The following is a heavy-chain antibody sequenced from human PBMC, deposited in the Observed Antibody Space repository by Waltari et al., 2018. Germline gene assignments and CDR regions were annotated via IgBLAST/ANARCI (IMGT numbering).Heavy chain of an antibody. CDR3: ARGITGTTKYYYYYYMDV. D-gene: IGHD1-7*01. CDR2: MNPNSGNT. V-gene: IGHV1-8*01. J-gene: IGHJ6*03. Sequence: QVQLVQSGAEVKKPGASVKVSCKASGYTFTSYDINWVRQATGQGLEWMGWMNPNSGNTGYAQKFQGRVTMTRNTSISTAYMELSSLRSEDTAVYYCARGITGTTKYYYYYYMDVWGKGTTVTVSS. CDR1: GYTFTSYD.